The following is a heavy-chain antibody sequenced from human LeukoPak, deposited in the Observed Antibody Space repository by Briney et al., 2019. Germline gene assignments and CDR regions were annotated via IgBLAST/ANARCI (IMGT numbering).Heavy chain of an antibody. J-gene: IGHJ5*02. CDR1: GGSISSYY. Sequence: SETLSLTCTVSGGSISSYYWSWIRQPAGKGLEWIGRIYTSGSTYYNPSLKSRVTISVDTSKNQFSLKLSSVTAADTAVYYCARDRVVVGGGFDPWGQGTLVTVSS. V-gene: IGHV4-4*07. D-gene: IGHD2-15*01. CDR3: ARDRVVVGGGFDP. CDR2: IYTSGST.